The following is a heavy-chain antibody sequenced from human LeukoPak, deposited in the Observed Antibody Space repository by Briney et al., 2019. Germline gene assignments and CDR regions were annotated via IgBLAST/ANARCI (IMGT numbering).Heavy chain of an antibody. D-gene: IGHD6-13*01. CDR3: ARDGFSSSWYGRALDY. V-gene: IGHV3-33*01. CDR1: GFTFSNYG. Sequence: GGSLRLSCAASGFTFSNYGMHWVRQAPGKGLEWVAVIWYDESNKYYADSVKGRFTISRDNSRNTLYLQMNSLRAEDTAVYYCARDGFSSSWYGRALDYWGQGTLVTVSS. J-gene: IGHJ4*02. CDR2: IWYDESNK.